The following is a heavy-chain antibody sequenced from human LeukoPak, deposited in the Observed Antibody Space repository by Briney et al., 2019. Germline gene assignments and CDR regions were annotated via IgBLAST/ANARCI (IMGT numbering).Heavy chain of an antibody. CDR1: GFTFSSYS. V-gene: IGHV3-21*01. J-gene: IGHJ4*02. Sequence: PGGSLRLSCAASGFTFSSYSMNWVRQAPGKGLEWVSSISSSSSYIYYADSVKGRFTISRDNAKNSLYLQMNSLRAEDTAVYYCARDQGVGTAYPDWGQGTLVTVSS. D-gene: IGHD1-26*01. CDR2: ISSSSSYI. CDR3: ARDQGVGTAYPD.